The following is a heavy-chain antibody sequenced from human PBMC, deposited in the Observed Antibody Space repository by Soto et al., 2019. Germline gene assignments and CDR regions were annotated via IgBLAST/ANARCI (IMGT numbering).Heavy chain of an antibody. Sequence: QVQLVQSGAEVKKPGSSVKVSCKASGGTFSRYSITWVRQAPGHVREWMGRIIPIFGIPTYAQKFQGSVTFTADVSTSTASMELSSLRFHDTVVYYCAREDSDLETGLVPPAIDGMYVWGQRTTVTVSS. V-gene: IGHV1-69*08. J-gene: IGHJ6*02. CDR2: IIPIFGIP. CDR1: GGTFSRYS. CDR3: AREDSDLETGLVPPAIDGMYV. D-gene: IGHD2-2*01.